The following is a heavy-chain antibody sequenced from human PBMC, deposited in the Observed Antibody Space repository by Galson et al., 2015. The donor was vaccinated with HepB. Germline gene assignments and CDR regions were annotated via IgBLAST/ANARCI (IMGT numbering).Heavy chain of an antibody. CDR3: ARGFRA. CDR1: GLSFSNAW. V-gene: IGHV3-30*03. CDR2: LIYDGSYK. J-gene: IGHJ5*02. Sequence: SLRLSCAASGLSFSNAWMTWVRQAPGKGLEWVAFLIYDGSYKFYADSVKGRFTISRDNVKKSMYLQMNSLRVDDTGTYYCARGFRAWGQGILVTVAS.